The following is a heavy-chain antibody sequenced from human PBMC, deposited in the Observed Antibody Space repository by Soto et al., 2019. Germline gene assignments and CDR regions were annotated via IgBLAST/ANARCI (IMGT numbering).Heavy chain of an antibody. CDR3: ARDGMATTRGTFDL. CDR2: ISGSGSTI. CDR1: GFTFSNYY. D-gene: IGHD1-1*01. V-gene: IGHV3-11*01. J-gene: IGHJ3*01. Sequence: PGGSLRLSCGASGFTFSNYYMSWIRQAPGKGLEWVSYISGSGSTIHYPDSVKGRFTISSDNAKNSLFLQMNSLRDEDTAVYYCARDGMATTRGTFDLWGRGTMVTVSS.